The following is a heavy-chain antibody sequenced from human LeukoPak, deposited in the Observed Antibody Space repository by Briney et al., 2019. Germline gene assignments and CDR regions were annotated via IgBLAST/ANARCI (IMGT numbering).Heavy chain of an antibody. CDR3: ARSITMVRGVIITDYYYGMDV. Sequence: SVPVSRMACGYTFTRYDINWLGQAPPQGRDWMGWMNPNSGNPDHVQKFQGRVNMTRNTSISTAYMELSSLKSEDTAVYYCARSITMVRGVIITDYYYGMDVWGQGTTVTVSS. CDR1: GYTFTRYD. J-gene: IGHJ6*02. CDR2: MNPNSGNP. V-gene: IGHV1-8*01. D-gene: IGHD3-10*01.